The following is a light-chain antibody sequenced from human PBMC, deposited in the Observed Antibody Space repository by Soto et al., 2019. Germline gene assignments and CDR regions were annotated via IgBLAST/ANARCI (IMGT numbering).Light chain of an antibody. V-gene: IGKV1-39*01. CDR3: QQSYTWT. J-gene: IGKJ1*01. CDR1: QNIYRY. Sequence: DIQMTQSPSSLSVSVGDRVTITCRASQNIYRYLNWYQQRPGRAPILLMYGASSLLSGVPSRFSGSGSGTDFTLTISSLQPEDFATYYCQQSYTWTFGQGTKVDIK. CDR2: GAS.